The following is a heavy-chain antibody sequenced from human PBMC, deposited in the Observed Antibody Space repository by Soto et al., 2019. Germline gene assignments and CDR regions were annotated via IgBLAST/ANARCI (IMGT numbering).Heavy chain of an antibody. CDR1: GGSVSSGSYY. J-gene: IGHJ4*02. D-gene: IGHD5-12*01. V-gene: IGHV4-61*01. CDR2: IYYSGST. Sequence: SETLSLTCTVSGGSVSSGSYYWSWIRQPPGKGLEWIGYIYYSGSTNYNPSLKSRVTISVDTSKNQFSLKLSSVTAADTAVYYCARVRDSGYDFSFDYWGQGTLVTVSS. CDR3: ARVRDSGYDFSFDY.